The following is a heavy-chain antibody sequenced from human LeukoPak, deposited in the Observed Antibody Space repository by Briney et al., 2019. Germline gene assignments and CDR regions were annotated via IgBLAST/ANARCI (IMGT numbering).Heavy chain of an antibody. V-gene: IGHV1-24*01. D-gene: IGHD3-22*01. CDR1: GYTLTELS. CDR2: FDPEDGET. CDR3: ATARYYYDSSSPLDY. J-gene: IGHJ4*02. Sequence: ASVKVSCKVSGYTLTELSMHWVRQAPGKGLEWMGGFDPEDGETIYAQKFQGRVTMTEDTSTDTAYMELSSLRSEDTAVYYCATARYYYDSSSPLDYWGQGTLVTVSS.